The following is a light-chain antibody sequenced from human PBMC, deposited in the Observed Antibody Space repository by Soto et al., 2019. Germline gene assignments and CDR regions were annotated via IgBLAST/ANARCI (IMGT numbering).Light chain of an antibody. J-gene: IGKJ3*01. CDR1: QRLSTYS. V-gene: IGKV3-20*01. CDR3: QQYEASPLT. Sequence: EIVLTQSPGTLSLSPGERATLSCRASQRLSTYSLAWYQQKPGQTPRLLIYAASTRDTDIPDRFNGSGSGTDFALTISRLEPEDFALYSCQQYEASPLTSGPGTKVDV. CDR2: AAS.